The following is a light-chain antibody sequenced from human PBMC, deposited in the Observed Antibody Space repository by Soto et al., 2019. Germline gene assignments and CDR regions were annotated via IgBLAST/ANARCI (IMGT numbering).Light chain of an antibody. V-gene: IGKV3-20*01. CDR2: GAS. CDR1: QSVSSSY. Sequence: IVLPQSPATLSLSPGERATLSCRASQSVSSSYLAWYQQKPGQAPRLLIYGASSRATGIPDRFSGSGSGTDFTLTISRLEPEDFAVYYCQQYGSSPLTFGGGTKVAIK. J-gene: IGKJ4*01. CDR3: QQYGSSPLT.